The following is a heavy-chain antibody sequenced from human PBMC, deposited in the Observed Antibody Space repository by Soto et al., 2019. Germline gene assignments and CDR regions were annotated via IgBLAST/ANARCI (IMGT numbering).Heavy chain of an antibody. Sequence: QVQLQQSGPGLVKPSQTLSVTCGISGDSVSSNSAAWNWLRQSPSRGLEWLGRTYYRSKWYNDYAGSGESRITINPDPSKHHLSLQLNCVTPEDTAVYFCARGEQYSGRIFDYWCQGSLVTVSS. D-gene: IGHD1-26*01. V-gene: IGHV6-1*01. CDR3: ARGEQYSGRIFDY. J-gene: IGHJ4*02. CDR1: GDSVSSNSAA. CDR2: TYYRSKWYN.